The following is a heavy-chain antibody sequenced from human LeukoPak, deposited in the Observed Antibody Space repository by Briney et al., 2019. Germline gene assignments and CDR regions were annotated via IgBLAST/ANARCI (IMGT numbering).Heavy chain of an antibody. J-gene: IGHJ4*02. V-gene: IGHV4-39*01. CDR2: ISYSGST. CDR3: ARFGGLFCTGGTCYSGFDY. Sequence: PSETLSLTCTVSGVSINTNSYSWGWIRQPPGKGLEWIGSISYSGSTYYNPSLKSRLTMSVDTSKSQFSLKLIAVTAADTAVYYCARFGGLFCTGGTCYSGFDYWGQGTLVTASS. CDR1: GVSINTNSYS. D-gene: IGHD2-15*01.